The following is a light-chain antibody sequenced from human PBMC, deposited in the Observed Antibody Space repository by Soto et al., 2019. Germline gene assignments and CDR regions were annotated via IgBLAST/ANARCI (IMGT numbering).Light chain of an antibody. J-gene: IGKJ5*01. CDR1: QGISNY. CDR2: AAS. V-gene: IGKV1-27*01. CDR3: QKYNSATFT. Sequence: DIQITQSPSSLSASVGDRVTITCRASQGISNYLAWYQQKPGKVPKLLIYAASTLQSGVPSRFSGSGSGTDFTLTISSLQPEDVATDYCQKYNSATFTFAQGTRLEIK.